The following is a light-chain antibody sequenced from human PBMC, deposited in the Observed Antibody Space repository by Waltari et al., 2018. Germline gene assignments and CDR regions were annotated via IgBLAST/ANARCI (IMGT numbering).Light chain of an antibody. V-gene: IGKV3D-15*01. CDR3: QQYHNWPPWT. CDR2: DAS. J-gene: IGKJ1*01. Sequence: EIVMTQSPATLSVSPGEGVTLSCRASQSVSTKLAWYQLKPGQAPRLLIYDASSRATGIPARFSGSGSGTEFTPTISSLQSEDFALYYCQQYHNWPPWTFGQGTKVEIK. CDR1: QSVSTK.